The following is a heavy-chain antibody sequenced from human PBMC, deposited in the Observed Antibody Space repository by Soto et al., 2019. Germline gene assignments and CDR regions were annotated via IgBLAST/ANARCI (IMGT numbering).Heavy chain of an antibody. CDR2: FDPEDGET. Sequence: ASVKVSCKDSGYTLTELSMHCVLQAPGKWLEWMGGFDPEDGETIYAQKFQGRVTMTEDTSTDTAYMELSSLRSEDTAVYYCATGRWWELPFDYWGQGTLVTVSS. V-gene: IGHV1-24*01. D-gene: IGHD2-15*01. CDR1: GYTLTELS. CDR3: ATGRWWELPFDY. J-gene: IGHJ4*02.